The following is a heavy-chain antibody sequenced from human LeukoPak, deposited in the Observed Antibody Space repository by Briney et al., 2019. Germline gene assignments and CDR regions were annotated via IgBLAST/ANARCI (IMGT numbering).Heavy chain of an antibody. CDR2: IYYSGST. CDR3: ARVSWFPGTSYYYMDV. V-gene: IGHV4-59*01. Sequence: PSETLSLTCTVSGGSISSYYWSWIRQPPGKGLEWIGYIYYSGSTNYNPSLKSRVTISVDTSKNQFSLKLSSVTAADTAVYFCARVSWFPGTSYYYMDVWGKGTTVTVSS. D-gene: IGHD1-1*01. J-gene: IGHJ6*03. CDR1: GGSISSYY.